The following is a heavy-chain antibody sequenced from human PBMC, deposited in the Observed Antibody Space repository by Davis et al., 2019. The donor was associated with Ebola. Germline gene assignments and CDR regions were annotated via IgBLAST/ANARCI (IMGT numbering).Heavy chain of an antibody. D-gene: IGHD3-22*01. J-gene: IGHJ6*02. CDR2: INPNSGGT. CDR3: ARGGITMMVVPRDYYYGLDV. Sequence: ASVKVSCKASGFILTNYAIHWVRQAPGQGLEWMGRINPNSGGTNYAQKFQGRVTMTRDTSISTVYMELSSLRSDDTAVYYCARGGITMMVVPRDYYYGLDVWGQGTTVTVSS. V-gene: IGHV1-2*06. CDR1: GFILTNYA.